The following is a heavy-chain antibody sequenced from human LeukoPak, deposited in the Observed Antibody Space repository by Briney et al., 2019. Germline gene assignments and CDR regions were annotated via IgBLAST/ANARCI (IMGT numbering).Heavy chain of an antibody. CDR3: ANRMTF. Sequence: PGGSLRLSCAASGFTVSSNYMSWVRQAPGKGLEWVSVIYRDGSTYYADSVKGRFTISRHNSKNTLFLQMDSLRTEDTAIYYCANRMTFGGQGTLVTVSS. J-gene: IGHJ4*02. CDR2: IYRDGST. V-gene: IGHV3-53*04. D-gene: IGHD2/OR15-2a*01. CDR1: GFTVSSNY.